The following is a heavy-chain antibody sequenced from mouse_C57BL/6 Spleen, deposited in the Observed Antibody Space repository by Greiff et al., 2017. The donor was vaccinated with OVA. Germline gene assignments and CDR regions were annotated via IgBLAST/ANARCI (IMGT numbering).Heavy chain of an antibody. Sequence: QVQLQQPGTELVKPGASVKLSCKASGYTFTSYWMHWVKQRPEQGLEWIGNINPSNGGTNYNDKFKGKATLTVDKSSSTAYMQLSSLTSEDSAVYYCAREYDYGYDYWGQGTTLTVSS. CDR2: INPSNGGT. CDR1: GYTFTSYW. D-gene: IGHD2-4*01. CDR3: AREYDYGYDY. V-gene: IGHV1-53*01. J-gene: IGHJ2*01.